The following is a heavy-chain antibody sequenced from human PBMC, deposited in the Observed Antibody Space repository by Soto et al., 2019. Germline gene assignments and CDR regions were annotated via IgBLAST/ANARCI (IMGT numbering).Heavy chain of an antibody. Sequence: PCGSLRLSCTVCGFSVTNSYINWVLQAPGKGLEWVSSLYSSGTTYYADSVRGRFTVSRDDSKNTLLLHMNSLRADDTAVYYCARDWSKFSYNYPYYYAMDAWGQGTTVTVSS. CDR2: LYSSGTT. CDR3: ARDWSKFSYNYPYYYAMDA. D-gene: IGHD5-18*01. CDR1: GFSVTNSY. V-gene: IGHV3-53*01. J-gene: IGHJ6*02.